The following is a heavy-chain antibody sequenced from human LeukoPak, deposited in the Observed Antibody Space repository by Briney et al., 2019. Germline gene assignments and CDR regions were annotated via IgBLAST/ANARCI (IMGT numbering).Heavy chain of an antibody. Sequence: SETLSLTCTVSGGSISSYYWSWIRQPAGKGLEWIGRIYTSGSTNYNPSLKSRVTISVDTSKNQFSLKLSSVTAADTAVYYCARAQGVAAAGNPWGPYYYYMDVWGKGTTVTVSS. CDR2: IYTSGST. D-gene: IGHD6-13*01. V-gene: IGHV4-4*07. J-gene: IGHJ6*03. CDR3: ARAQGVAAAGNPWGPYYYYMDV. CDR1: GGSISSYY.